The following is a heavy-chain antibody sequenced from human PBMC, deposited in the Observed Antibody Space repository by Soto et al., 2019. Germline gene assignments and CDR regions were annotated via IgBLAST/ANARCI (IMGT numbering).Heavy chain of an antibody. Sequence: PSETLTLTCNYSVGSISSSSYYWGWLRQPPGKGLEWIGSIYYSGSTYYNPSLKSRVTISVDTSKNQFSMKLRSVSDADTAVYYCARQGVGATTRPRWRYYYGMDVWGQGTT. CDR3: ARQGVGATTRPRWRYYYGMDV. J-gene: IGHJ6*02. D-gene: IGHD1-26*01. CDR2: IYYSGST. V-gene: IGHV4-39*01. CDR1: VGSISSSSYY.